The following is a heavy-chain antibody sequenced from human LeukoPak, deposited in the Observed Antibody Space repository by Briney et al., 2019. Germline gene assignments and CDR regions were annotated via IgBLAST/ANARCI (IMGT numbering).Heavy chain of an antibody. Sequence: PGGSLRLSCAASGFTFNNYGMYWVRQAPGKGLEWVAFIWYDGSSKNYADSVKGRFTISRDNPKNTLHLQMDSLRDEDTAVYYCAKDLHLSSTFPGSDWGQGTLVTVSS. V-gene: IGHV3-30*02. D-gene: IGHD2-2*01. CDR3: AKDLHLSSTFPGSD. CDR2: IWYDGSSK. J-gene: IGHJ4*02. CDR1: GFTFNNYG.